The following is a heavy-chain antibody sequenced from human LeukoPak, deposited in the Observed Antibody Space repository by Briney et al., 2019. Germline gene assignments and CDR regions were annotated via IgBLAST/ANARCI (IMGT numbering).Heavy chain of an antibody. CDR2: IIPILGIA. CDR3: ARGGGLGIAARDYFDY. V-gene: IGHV1-69*02. CDR1: GGTFSSYT. Sequence: GASVKVSCKASGGTFSSYTISWVRQAPGQGLEWMGRIIPILGIANYAQKFQGRVTITADESTSTAYMELSSLRSEDTAVYYCARGGGLGIAARDYFDYWGQGTLVTVSS. J-gene: IGHJ4*02. D-gene: IGHD6-6*01.